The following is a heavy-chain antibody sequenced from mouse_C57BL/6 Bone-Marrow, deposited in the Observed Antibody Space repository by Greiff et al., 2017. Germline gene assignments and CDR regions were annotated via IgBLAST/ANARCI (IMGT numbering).Heavy chain of an antibody. D-gene: IGHD2-4*01. J-gene: IGHJ3*01. V-gene: IGHV1-4*01. Sequence: QVQLQQSGAELARPGASVKMSCKASGYTFTSYTMHWVKQRPGQGLEWIGYINPSSGYTKYNQKFKDKATLTADKSSSTAYMQLSSLTSEDSAVYYCERLYYDYDGFAYWGQGTLVTVSA. CDR1: GYTFTSYT. CDR2: INPSSGYT. CDR3: ERLYYDYDGFAY.